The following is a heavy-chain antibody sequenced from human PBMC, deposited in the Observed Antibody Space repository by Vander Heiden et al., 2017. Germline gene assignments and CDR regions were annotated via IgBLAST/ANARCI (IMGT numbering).Heavy chain of an antibody. V-gene: IGHV5-10-1*03. J-gene: IGHJ2*01. CDR2: IDPSDSYT. CDR3: ARLSANYYGTDWHFDL. Sequence: EVQLVPSGAEVKKPGESLKISCKGSGYTFRNYWVNWVRQKPGKGLEWLGRIDPSDSYTTYSPSFQGHVTISVDNSISTAYLQWGSLKASDSGMYFCARLSANYYGTDWHFDLWGRGTLVTVSS. CDR1: GYTFRNYW. D-gene: IGHD1-26*01.